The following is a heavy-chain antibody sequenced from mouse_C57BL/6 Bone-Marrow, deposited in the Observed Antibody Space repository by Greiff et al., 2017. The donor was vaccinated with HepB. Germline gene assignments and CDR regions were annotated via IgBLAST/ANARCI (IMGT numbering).Heavy chain of an antibody. J-gene: IGHJ2*01. Sequence: DVKLQESGPVLVKPGPSVKISCKASGFTFTDYYMHWVKQSHGKSLEWIGLVYPYNGGTSYNQKFKGKATLTVDTSSSTAYIELNSLTSEDSAVYYCARQSNWDVRTYFDYWGQGTTLTVSS. CDR3: ARQSNWDVRTYFDY. V-gene: IGHV1-36*01. CDR1: GFTFTDYY. CDR2: VYPYNGGT. D-gene: IGHD4-1*02.